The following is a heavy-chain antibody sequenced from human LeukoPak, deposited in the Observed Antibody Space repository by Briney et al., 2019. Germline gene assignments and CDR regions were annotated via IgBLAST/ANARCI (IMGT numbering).Heavy chain of an antibody. J-gene: IGHJ4*02. D-gene: IGHD4/OR15-4a*01. V-gene: IGHV3-30*02. CDR1: GFTFSSYG. CDR3: AIRAGAYSHPYDY. Sequence: GGSLTLSCAASGFTFSSYGMHWVRQAPGQGLEWVAFIRYDGSNKYYADSVKGRFTISRDNSKNTLYLQMNSLRAEATAVYYCAIRAGAYSHPYDYWGQGTLVTVSS. CDR2: IRYDGSNK.